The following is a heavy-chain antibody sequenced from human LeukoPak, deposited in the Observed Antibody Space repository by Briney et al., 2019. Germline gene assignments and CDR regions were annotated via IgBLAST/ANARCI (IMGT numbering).Heavy chain of an antibody. CDR1: DGSISSYY. D-gene: IGHD5-24*01. CDR2: IYDSGST. Sequence: SETLSLTCTVSDGSISSYYWSWIRPPPGKGLEYIGYIYDSGSTNYNPSFKSRVTISVDTSKNQFSLNLSSVTAADTAVYYCARTRDAVLFDYWGQGTLVTVSS. CDR3: ARTRDAVLFDY. J-gene: IGHJ4*02. V-gene: IGHV4-59*01.